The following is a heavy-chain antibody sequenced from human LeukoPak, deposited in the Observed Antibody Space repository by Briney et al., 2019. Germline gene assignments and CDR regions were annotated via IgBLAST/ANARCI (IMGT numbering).Heavy chain of an antibody. J-gene: IGHJ6*02. CDR3: ARGRYSSSLTVYGMDV. CDR1: GASISDYY. V-gene: IGHV4-59*13. Sequence: NTSETLSLTCTVSGASISDYYWSWIRQPPGKGLEWIGYIYYSGSTNYNPSLKSRVTISIDTSKNQFSLKVSSVTAADTAVYYCARGRYSSSLTVYGMDVWGQGTTVTVSS. D-gene: IGHD6-13*01. CDR2: IYYSGST.